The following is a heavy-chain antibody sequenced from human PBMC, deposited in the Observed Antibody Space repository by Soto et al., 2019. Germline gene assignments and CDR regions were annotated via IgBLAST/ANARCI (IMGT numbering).Heavy chain of an antibody. D-gene: IGHD2-15*01. V-gene: IGHV4-31*03. J-gene: IGHJ4*02. CDR3: ARESKILGVPEGFDY. Sequence: QVQLQESDPGLVKPSQTLSLTCTVSGGSISSGGYYWSWIRQHPGKGLEWIGYIYYSGSTYYNPSLKSRVTISVDTSKNQFSLKRSSVTAADTAVYYCARESKILGVPEGFDYWGQGTLVTVSS. CDR2: IYYSGST. CDR1: GGSISSGGYY.